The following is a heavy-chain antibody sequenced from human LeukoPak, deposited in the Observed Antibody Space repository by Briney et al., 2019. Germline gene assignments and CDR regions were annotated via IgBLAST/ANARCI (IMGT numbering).Heavy chain of an antibody. Sequence: ASVKVSCKASGYTFTGYYMHWVRQAPGQGLEWMGWINPNSGDTNYAQKFQGRVTMTRDTSISTAYMELTRLRSDDTAVYYCARATIDWNYDYWGQGTLVTVSS. J-gene: IGHJ4*02. D-gene: IGHD1-7*01. CDR3: ARATIDWNYDY. CDR2: INPNSGDT. V-gene: IGHV1-2*02. CDR1: GYTFTGYY.